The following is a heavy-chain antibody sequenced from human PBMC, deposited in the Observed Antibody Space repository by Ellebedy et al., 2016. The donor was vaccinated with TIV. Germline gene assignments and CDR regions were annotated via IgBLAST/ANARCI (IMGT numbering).Heavy chain of an antibody. CDR1: GFTFSSYA. CDR2: ISYDGSNK. D-gene: IGHD3-10*01. CDR3: ARVSQVWFGELLTRNYYYGMDV. V-gene: IGHV3-30-3*01. Sequence: GESLKISCAASGFTFSSYAMHWVRQAPGTGLEWVAVISYDGSNKYYADSVKGRFTISRDNSKNTLYLQMNSLRAEDTAVYYCARVSQVWFGELLTRNYYYGMDVWGQGTTVTVSS. J-gene: IGHJ6*02.